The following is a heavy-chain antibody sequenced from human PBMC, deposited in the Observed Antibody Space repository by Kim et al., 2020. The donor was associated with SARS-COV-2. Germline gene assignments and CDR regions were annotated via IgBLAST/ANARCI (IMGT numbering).Heavy chain of an antibody. CDR3: ARAHGILTGYYTGWFDP. CDR2: IYYSGST. CDR1: GGSISSYY. J-gene: IGHJ5*02. V-gene: IGHV4-59*13. Sequence: SETLSLTCTVSGGSISSYYWSWIRQPPGKGLEWIGYIYYSGSTNYNPSLKSRVTISVDTSKNQFSLKLSSVTAADTAVYYCARAHGILTGYYTGWFDPWGQGTLVTVSS. D-gene: IGHD3-9*01.